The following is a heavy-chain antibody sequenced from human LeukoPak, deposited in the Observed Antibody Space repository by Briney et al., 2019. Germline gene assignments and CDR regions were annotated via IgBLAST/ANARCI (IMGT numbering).Heavy chain of an antibody. CDR1: GFMFSSYE. V-gene: IGHV3-48*03. J-gene: IGHJ4*02. CDR2: ISTSGTSI. D-gene: IGHD2-2*01. CDR3: ARRYCSSTSCLFDH. Sequence: GGSLRLSCAASGFMFSSYEMNWVRQAPGKGLEWVSSISTSGTSIYYAASVKGRFTVSRDNAKNSLCLQMNSLRAEDTAVYYCARRYCSSTSCLFDHWGQGTLVTVSS.